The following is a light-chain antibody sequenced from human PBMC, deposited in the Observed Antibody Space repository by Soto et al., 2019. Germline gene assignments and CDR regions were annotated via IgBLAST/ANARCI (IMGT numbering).Light chain of an antibody. J-gene: IGKJ3*01. CDR3: QHYGNSPYT. V-gene: IGKV3-20*01. CDR1: QRIAGSY. Sequence: PGESATLSCRASQRIAGSYLGWYQQKPVQAPRLLIYGTSNRATGIPDRFSGSVSGTNFTLTITRLEPEDFGVYYCQHYGNSPYTFGTGTKVEIK. CDR2: GTS.